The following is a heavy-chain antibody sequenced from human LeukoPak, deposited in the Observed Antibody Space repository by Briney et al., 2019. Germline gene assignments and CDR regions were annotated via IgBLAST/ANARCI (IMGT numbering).Heavy chain of an antibody. CDR3: ARDKLARDWFDP. Sequence: GASVKVSCKASGYSFSEYGITWVRQAPGQGLEWMGWIDCANGNTYYEQRLQGRVTMIIDTSTNMAYMELRSLRSDDTAMYFCARDKLARDWFDPWGQGTLVTVSS. J-gene: IGHJ5*02. CDR1: GYSFSEYG. V-gene: IGHV1-18*01. CDR2: IDCANGNT. D-gene: IGHD3-3*02.